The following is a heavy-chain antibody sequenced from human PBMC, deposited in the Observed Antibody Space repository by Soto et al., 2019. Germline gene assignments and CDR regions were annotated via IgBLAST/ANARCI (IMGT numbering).Heavy chain of an antibody. J-gene: IGHJ3*02. CDR2: ISAYNGNT. Sequence: ASVKVSCKASGYTLTSYVISWVRQAPGQGLEWMGWISAYNGNTNYAQKLQGRVTMTTDTSTSTAYMELRSLRSDDTAVYYCARVRTYYDILTGYLSAFDIWGQGTMVTVSS. D-gene: IGHD3-9*01. CDR3: ARVRTYYDILTGYLSAFDI. V-gene: IGHV1-18*01. CDR1: GYTLTSYV.